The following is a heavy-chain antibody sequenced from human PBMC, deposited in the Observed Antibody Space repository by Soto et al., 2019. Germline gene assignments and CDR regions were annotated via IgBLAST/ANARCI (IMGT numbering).Heavy chain of an antibody. Sequence: EVQLLESGGGLLQPGGSLRLSCAASAYTCTNDAMSWVRQAPGKGLEWVSSISGSGGSTYYADSVQGRFTISRDNSNNTLYLQMDSLRAEDTAVYFCVKRGHSTSWYWFDPCGQGTQVTVSS. J-gene: IGHJ5*02. V-gene: IGHV3-23*01. CDR2: ISGSGGST. D-gene: IGHD6-13*01. CDR3: VKRGHSTSWYWFDP. CDR1: AYTCTNDA.